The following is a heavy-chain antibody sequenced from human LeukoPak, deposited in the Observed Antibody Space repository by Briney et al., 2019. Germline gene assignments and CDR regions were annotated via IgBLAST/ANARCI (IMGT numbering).Heavy chain of an antibody. CDR1: GFNFSNFG. CDR2: ISYDGSNK. J-gene: IGHJ4*02. CDR3: ATQDGYDNSGHYGY. D-gene: IGHD3-22*01. V-gene: IGHV3-30*03. Sequence: PGGSLRLSCAAPGFNFSNFGMHWVRQAPGKGLEWVAVISYDGSNKYFADSVKGRFTISRDNSKNTLYLQMNSLRAEDTAVYYCATQDGYDNSGHYGYWGQGTLVTVSS.